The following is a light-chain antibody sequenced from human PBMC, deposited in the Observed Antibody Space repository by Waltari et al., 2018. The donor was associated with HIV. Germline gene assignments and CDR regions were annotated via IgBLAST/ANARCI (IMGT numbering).Light chain of an antibody. CDR1: SGSVSGRSS. J-gene: IGLJ3*02. CDR3: VLYVGSGIWV. V-gene: IGLV8-61*01. CDR2: NTS. Sequence: QTVVTQESSLSVSPGGTVTLTCGLSSGSVSGRSSPRWYQQTPGQAPRTLILNTSTRSSGVPDRFSGSILGNKAALTISGAQADDECDYHCVLYVGSGIWVFGGGTKLTVL.